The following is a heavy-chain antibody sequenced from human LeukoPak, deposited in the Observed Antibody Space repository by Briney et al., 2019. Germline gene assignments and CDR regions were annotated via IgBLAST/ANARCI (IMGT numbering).Heavy chain of an antibody. CDR3: ARNAGSGGVDY. Sequence: SVKVSCKASGGTFSSYANSWVRQAPGQALEWTGGVIPIFVTANYAQKFQRRVTSTADKSTVPDYMELSRLRSEGPGQYYWARNAGSGGVDYWGQGTLVTVAS. CDR2: VIPIFVTA. CDR1: GGTFSSYA. D-gene: IGHD6-19*01. V-gene: IGHV1-69*06. J-gene: IGHJ4*02.